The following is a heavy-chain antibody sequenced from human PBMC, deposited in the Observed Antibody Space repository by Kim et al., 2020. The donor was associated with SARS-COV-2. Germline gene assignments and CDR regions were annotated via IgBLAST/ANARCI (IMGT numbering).Heavy chain of an antibody. Sequence: GGSLRLSCAASGFTFNNYAMNWVRQAPGTGLDWISSISGSGADTYYADSVRGRFTISRDNSKNTLYLQMNSLKGEDTAVYFCAKDDNGDYVRFWGQGTLVTVAS. CDR2: ISGSGADT. CDR1: GFTFNNYA. J-gene: IGHJ4*01. CDR3: AKDDNGDYVRF. V-gene: IGHV3-23*01. D-gene: IGHD4-17*01.